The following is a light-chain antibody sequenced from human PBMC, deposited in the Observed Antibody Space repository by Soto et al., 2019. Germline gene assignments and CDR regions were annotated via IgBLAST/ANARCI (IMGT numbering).Light chain of an antibody. Sequence: IVMTPSPLSLPVTPGEPASISCRSSQSLLHSNGYNYLDWYLQKPGQSPQLLIYLGSNRASGVPDRFSGSGSGTDFTLKISRVEAEDVGVYYCMQALQTPLTFGQGTRLEIK. CDR3: MQALQTPLT. CDR2: LGS. V-gene: IGKV2-28*01. CDR1: QSLLHSNGYNY. J-gene: IGKJ5*01.